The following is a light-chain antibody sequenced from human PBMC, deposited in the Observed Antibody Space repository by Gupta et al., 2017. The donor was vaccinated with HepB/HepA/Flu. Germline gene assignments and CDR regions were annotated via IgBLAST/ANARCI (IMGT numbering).Light chain of an antibody. V-gene: IGLV5-45*02. Sequence: QAVLTQPSSLSASPGASASLTCTLRSGINIASSTIYWYQQKPGSPHQYLLRYKSDSDKEQGSGVPSRFAGSKDASANAGILFISGLQSEDEADDFCMIWYSDASLFGGGTKLNV. CDR1: SGINIASST. J-gene: IGLJ2*01. CDR3: MIWYSDASL. CDR2: YKSDSDK.